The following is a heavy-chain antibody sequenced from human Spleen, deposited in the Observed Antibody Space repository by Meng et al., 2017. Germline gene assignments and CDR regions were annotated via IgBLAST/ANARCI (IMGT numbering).Heavy chain of an antibody. J-gene: IGHJ4*02. D-gene: IGHD6-19*01. CDR1: GFTFSSYE. CDR3: AGQSPPVAVAVY. CDR2: ISSSGSTI. Sequence: GGSLRLSCAASGFTFSSYEMNWVRQAPGKGLEWVSYISSSGSTIYYADSVKGRFTISRDNAKNSLYLQMNSLRAEDTAVYYCAGQSPPVAVAVYWGQGTLVTVSS. V-gene: IGHV3-48*03.